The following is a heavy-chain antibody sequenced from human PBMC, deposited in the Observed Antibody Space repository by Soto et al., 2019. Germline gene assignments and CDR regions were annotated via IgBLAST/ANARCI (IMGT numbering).Heavy chain of an antibody. CDR3: TTEGNENSGYSVGSTHH. CDR1: GFTFRNAW. D-gene: IGHD3-22*01. J-gene: IGHJ4*02. CDR2: IKSKTDGETT. Sequence: GGSLRLSCAASGFTFRNAWMIWVRQAPGKGLEWVGRIKSKTDGETTDYAIPVKGRFTIARDDSKNTLFLQMNSLKSEDTALYYCTTEGNENSGYSVGSTHHWGPGIHLTVST. V-gene: IGHV3-15*01.